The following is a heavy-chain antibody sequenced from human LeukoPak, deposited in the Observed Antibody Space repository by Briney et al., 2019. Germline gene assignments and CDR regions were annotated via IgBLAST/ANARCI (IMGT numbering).Heavy chain of an antibody. D-gene: IGHD6-6*01. J-gene: IGHJ3*02. CDR2: ISAYNGNT. CDR1: GYTFTSYG. CDR3: ARECGIAALPGPCYAFDI. Sequence: ASVKVSCKASGYTFTSYGISWVRQAPGQGLEWMGWISAYNGNTNYAQKLQGRVTMTTDTSTSTAYMELRSLRSDDAAVYYCARECGIAALPGPCYAFDIWGQGTMVTVSS. V-gene: IGHV1-18*01.